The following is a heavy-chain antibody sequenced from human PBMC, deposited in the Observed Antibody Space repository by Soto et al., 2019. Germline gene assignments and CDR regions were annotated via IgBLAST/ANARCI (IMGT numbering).Heavy chain of an antibody. V-gene: IGHV3-33*01. J-gene: IGHJ4*02. CDR3: ATGACRYGDRTYFDY. CDR1: GFTFSSYG. D-gene: IGHD4-17*01. Sequence: QVQLVECGGGVVQPGRSLRLSCAASGFTFSSYGMHWVRQAPGKGLEWVAVIWYDGSNKYYADSVKGRFTISRDNSKNTLYLQMNSLRAEDTAVYYCATGACRYGDRTYFDYWGQGTLVTVSS. CDR2: IWYDGSNK.